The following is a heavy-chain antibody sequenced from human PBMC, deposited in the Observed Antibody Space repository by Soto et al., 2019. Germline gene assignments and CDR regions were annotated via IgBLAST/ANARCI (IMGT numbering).Heavy chain of an antibody. V-gene: IGHV3-23*01. CDR3: ARDPSTGSADY. J-gene: IGHJ4*02. CDR1: GFTFSSYA. Sequence: GGSLRLSCAASGFTFSSYAMNWVRQAPGKGLEWVSTISASGDNTYYTDSVKGRFTISRDNSKNTLSLQMNGLRAEDTAVYYCARDPSTGSADYWGQGTLVTVSS. CDR2: ISASGDNT. D-gene: IGHD3-9*01.